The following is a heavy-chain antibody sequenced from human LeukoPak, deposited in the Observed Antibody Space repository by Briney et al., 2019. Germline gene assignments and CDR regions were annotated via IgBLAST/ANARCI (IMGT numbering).Heavy chain of an antibody. CDR3: ARGPHDCTSSRCYTFWFDP. Sequence: SETLSLTCTVSGASISGYYWNWIRQPVGKGLEWIGRIYPTGSINYNPSLKSRVTMSLGTCKNQFSLKLNSVTAADTAIYYCARGPHDCTSSRCYTFWFDPWGQGMLVTVSS. CDR2: IYPTGSI. J-gene: IGHJ5*02. V-gene: IGHV4-4*07. CDR1: GASISGYY. D-gene: IGHD2-2*02.